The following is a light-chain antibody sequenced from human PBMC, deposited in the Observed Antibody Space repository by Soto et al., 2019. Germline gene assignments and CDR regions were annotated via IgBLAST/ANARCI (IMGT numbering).Light chain of an antibody. Sequence: EIVMTQSPATLSLSPGERATLSCRASQSVNSNLAWYQQKPGQAPRLLISGASTRATGIPARFSARGSEPEFTLTISSLQSEDFGVYYGQQYNSWWTFGQGTKVE. CDR1: QSVNSN. J-gene: IGKJ1*01. V-gene: IGKV3-15*01. CDR2: GAS. CDR3: QQYNSWWT.